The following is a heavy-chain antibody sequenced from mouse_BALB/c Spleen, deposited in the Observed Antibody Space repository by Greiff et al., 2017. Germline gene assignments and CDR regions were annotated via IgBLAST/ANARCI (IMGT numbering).Heavy chain of an antibody. D-gene: IGHD2-3*01. CDR3: ARKGGYSWFAY. CDR2: ISSGGST. V-gene: IGHV5-6-5*01. Sequence: EVNVVESGGGLVKPGGSLKLSCAASGFTFSSYAMSWVRQTPEKRLEWVASISSGGSTSYPDSVKGRFTISRDNARNILYLQMSSLRSEDTAMYYCARKGGYSWFAYWGQGTLVTVSA. CDR1: GFTFSSYA. J-gene: IGHJ3*01.